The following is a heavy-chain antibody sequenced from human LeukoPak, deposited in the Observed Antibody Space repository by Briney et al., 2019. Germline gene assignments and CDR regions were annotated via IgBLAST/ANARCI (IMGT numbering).Heavy chain of an antibody. J-gene: IGHJ3*02. CDR3: ARESYYYDSSGYSPTTNDAFDI. V-gene: IGHV3-21*01. CDR1: GFTFSSYS. CDR2: ISSSSSYI. D-gene: IGHD3-22*01. Sequence: GGSLRLSCAASGFTFSSYSMNWVRQAPGKGLEWVSSISSSSSYIYYADSVKGRFTISRDNAKNSLYLQMNSLRAEDTAVYYCARESYYYDSSGYSPTTNDAFDIWGQGTMVTVSS.